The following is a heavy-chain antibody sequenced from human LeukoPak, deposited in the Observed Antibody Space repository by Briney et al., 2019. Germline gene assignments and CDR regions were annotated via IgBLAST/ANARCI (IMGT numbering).Heavy chain of an antibody. J-gene: IGHJ4*02. CDR1: GDSISSGYY. CDR2: IYHSGNT. V-gene: IGHV4-38-2*02. CDR3: ARDLSLFVAGPVGY. D-gene: IGHD6-19*01. Sequence: KASETLSLTCSVSGDSISSGYYWGWIRQPPGKGLEWIGSIYHSGNTYYNPSLKSRVTISLDTSKKKFFLRLSSVTAADTAVYYCARDLSLFVAGPVGYWGQGARVTVSS.